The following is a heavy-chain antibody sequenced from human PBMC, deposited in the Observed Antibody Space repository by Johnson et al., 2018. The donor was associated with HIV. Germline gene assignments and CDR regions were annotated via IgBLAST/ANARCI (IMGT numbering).Heavy chain of an antibody. CDR1: GFTFSDHW. CDR2: INGDGRRT. Sequence: VQLVESGGGLVQPGGSLRLSCGVSGFTFSDHWMQWVRQAPGKGLVWVSRINGDGRRTSYADSVQGRFTIARDNAKNTLFLEMKSMRAEDTAVYYCVRTSCTGASCLGYDPFDVWGQGTMGTVSS. J-gene: IGHJ3*01. D-gene: IGHD3-16*01. CDR3: VRTSCTGASCLGYDPFDV. V-gene: IGHV3-74*01.